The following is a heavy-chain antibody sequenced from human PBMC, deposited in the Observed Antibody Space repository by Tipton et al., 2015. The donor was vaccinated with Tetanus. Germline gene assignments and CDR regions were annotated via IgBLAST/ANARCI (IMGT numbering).Heavy chain of an antibody. D-gene: IGHD2-15*01. V-gene: IGHV3-23*01. CDR3: ANIDTYISHGRVV. Sequence: SLRLSCVDSAITFSTYAMSWVRQAPGKGLEWVSGISRSGGSTYYADSVKGRLTISRDNSQRTLFLQMSSLRAEDPAVYFGANIDTYISHGRVVWGQGNTVTVSS. CDR2: ISRSGGST. J-gene: IGHJ6*02. CDR1: AITFSTYA.